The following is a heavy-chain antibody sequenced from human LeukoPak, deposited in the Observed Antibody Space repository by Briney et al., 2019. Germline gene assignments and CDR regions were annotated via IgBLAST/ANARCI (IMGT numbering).Heavy chain of an antibody. CDR3: ATLYCSSTSCLDP. D-gene: IGHD2-2*01. Sequence: GASVKVSCKASGYTFTGYYMHWVRQAPGQGLEWMGWINPNSGGTNYAQKFQGRVTMTRDTSISTAYTELSRLRSDDTAVYYCATLYCSSTSCLDPWGQGTLVTVSS. CDR2: INPNSGGT. CDR1: GYTFTGYY. V-gene: IGHV1-2*02. J-gene: IGHJ5*02.